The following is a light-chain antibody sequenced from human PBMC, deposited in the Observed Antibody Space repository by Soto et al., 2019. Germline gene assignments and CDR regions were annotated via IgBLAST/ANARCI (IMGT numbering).Light chain of an antibody. CDR1: NIGSKS. CDR3: QVWDSSSDHPNWV. CDR2: DES. V-gene: IGLV3-21*02. Sequence: SYELTQPPAVSVAPGQTSRITCGGNNIGSKSAQWYQQKPGQAPVLGVYDESDRPSGIPERSSGSNSGNTATLTISRVEAGDEADYYCQVWDSSSDHPNWVFSGGTKLTV. J-gene: IGLJ3*02.